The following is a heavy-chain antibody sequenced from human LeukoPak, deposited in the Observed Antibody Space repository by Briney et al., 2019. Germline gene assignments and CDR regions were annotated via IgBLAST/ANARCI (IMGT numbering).Heavy chain of an antibody. J-gene: IGHJ4*02. CDR1: GVSISSYY. Sequence: PSETLSLTCTVSGVSISSYYWSWLRHPPGKGLEWIGYIYNSGSTYYNPSLKSRVTISVDTSKNQFSLKLSSVTAADTAVYYCARVVNYYDSSGYYSRDFPDYFDYWGQGTLVTVSS. D-gene: IGHD3-22*01. CDR3: ARVVNYYDSSGYYSRDFPDYFDY. CDR2: IYNSGST. V-gene: IGHV4-59*08.